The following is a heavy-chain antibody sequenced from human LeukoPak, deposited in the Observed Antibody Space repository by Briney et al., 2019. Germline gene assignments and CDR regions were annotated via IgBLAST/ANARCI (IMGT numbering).Heavy chain of an antibody. J-gene: IGHJ4*02. Sequence: GESLKISCRASGYSFTTYWIGWVRQMPGKGLEWMGIIYPGDSDTRYSPSFQGPVTISADKSISTAYLQWSSPKASDTAMYFCTRLSRLGATDTYIAYWGQGSLVTVSS. CDR2: IYPGDSDT. D-gene: IGHD1-26*01. CDR3: TRLSRLGATDTYIAY. V-gene: IGHV5-51*01. CDR1: GYSFTTYW.